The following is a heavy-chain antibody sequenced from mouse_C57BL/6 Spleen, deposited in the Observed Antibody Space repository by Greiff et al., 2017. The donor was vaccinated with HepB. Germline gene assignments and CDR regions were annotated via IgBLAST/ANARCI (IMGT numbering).Heavy chain of an antibody. V-gene: IGHV3-6*01. D-gene: IGHD1-1*01. CDR2: ISYDGSN. J-gene: IGHJ4*01. CDR3: AGTTVVADYYAMDY. CDR1: GYSITSGYY. Sequence: EVQLQESGPGLVKPSQSLSLTCSVTGYSITSGYYWNWIRQFPGNKLEWMGYISYDGSNNYNPSLKNRISITRDTSKNQIFLKLNSVTTEDTATYYCAGTTVVADYYAMDYWGQGTSVTVSS.